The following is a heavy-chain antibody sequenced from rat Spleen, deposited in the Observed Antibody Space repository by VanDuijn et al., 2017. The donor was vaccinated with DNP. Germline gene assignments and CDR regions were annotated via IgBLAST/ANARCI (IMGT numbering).Heavy chain of an antibody. J-gene: IGHJ2*01. Sequence: EIQLRESGPGLVKPSQSLSLTCSVTGYSITSGYNWSWIRKFPGNKMEYIGHISYSGRTTYNPSLKSRISITRDTSKNQFFLQLNSITTEDTATYYCARWVYYFDYWGQGVMVTVSS. V-gene: IGHV3-4*01. CDR3: ARWVYYFDY. CDR2: ISYSGRT. CDR1: GYSITSGY.